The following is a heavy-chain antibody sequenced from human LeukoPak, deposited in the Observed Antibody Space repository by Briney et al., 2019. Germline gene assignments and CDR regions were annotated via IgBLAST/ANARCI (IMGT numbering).Heavy chain of an antibody. CDR3: ARDQVLLWFGEFGP. CDR1: GYTFTSYA. J-gene: IGHJ5*02. D-gene: IGHD3-10*01. CDR2: INTNTGNP. Sequence: GGSLRLSCAASGYTFTSYAMNWVRQAPGQGLEWMGWINTNTGNPTYAQGFTGRFVFSLDTSVSTAYLQISSLKAEDTAVYYCARDQVLLWFGEFGPWGQGTLVTVFS. V-gene: IGHV7-4-1*02.